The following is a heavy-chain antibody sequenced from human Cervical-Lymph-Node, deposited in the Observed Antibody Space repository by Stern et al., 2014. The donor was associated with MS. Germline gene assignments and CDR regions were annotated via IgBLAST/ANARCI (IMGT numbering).Heavy chain of an antibody. V-gene: IGHV3-11*01. Sequence: DQLVESGGGLVKPGGSLRLSCEASGFIFNDFYMSWIRQAPGKGLEWISYISSVGTTTAYADSVKGRFTISRDNAKKTLYLQMDSLRAEDTAVYFCTRRWYFDLWGRGTLVTVSS. CDR1: GFIFNDFY. CDR2: ISSVGTTT. J-gene: IGHJ2*01. CDR3: TRRWYFDL.